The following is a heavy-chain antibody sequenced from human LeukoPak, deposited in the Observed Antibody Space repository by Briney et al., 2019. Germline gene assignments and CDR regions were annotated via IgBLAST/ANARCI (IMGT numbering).Heavy chain of an antibody. CDR3: AGEGPPNYDTI. J-gene: IGHJ3*02. Sequence: PSETLSLTCTVSGGSISNYYWSWIRQPPGKGLEWIGYIYYSGSTNYNPSLKSRVTISVDTSKNQFSLKLNSVTAADTAVYYCAGEGPPNYDTIWGQETMVTVSS. V-gene: IGHV4-59*01. D-gene: IGHD3-9*01. CDR1: GGSISNYY. CDR2: IYYSGST.